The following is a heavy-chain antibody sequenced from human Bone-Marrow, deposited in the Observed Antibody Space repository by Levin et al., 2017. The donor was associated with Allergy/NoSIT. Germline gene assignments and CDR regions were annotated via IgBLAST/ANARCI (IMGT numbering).Heavy chain of an antibody. CDR1: GFTFTNYW. J-gene: IGHJ3*02. CDR2: IKKDGSEE. Sequence: PGGSLRLSCAASGFTFTNYWMGWVRQAPGKGLEWVANIKKDGSEEYYVDSVKGRFTISRDSAKNSLYLELNSLRAEDTAVYYCARGSRRDDAMGPVDMWGQGTMVTVSS. V-gene: IGHV3-7*04. D-gene: IGHD1-1*01. CDR3: ARGSRRDDAMGPVDM.